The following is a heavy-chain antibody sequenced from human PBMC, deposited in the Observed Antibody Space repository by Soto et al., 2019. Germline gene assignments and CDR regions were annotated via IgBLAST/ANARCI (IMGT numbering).Heavy chain of an antibody. Sequence: GGSLRLSCAASGFIFSSYAINWVRQAPGKGLEWVAVISYDGSNKYYADSVKGRFTISRDNSKITLYLQMNSLRPEDTAVYYCARLIRPYVFLTGYGMDVWGQGTTVTVSS. CDR3: ARLIRPYVFLTGYGMDV. J-gene: IGHJ6*02. CDR1: GFIFSSYA. D-gene: IGHD3-9*01. V-gene: IGHV3-30-3*01. CDR2: ISYDGSNK.